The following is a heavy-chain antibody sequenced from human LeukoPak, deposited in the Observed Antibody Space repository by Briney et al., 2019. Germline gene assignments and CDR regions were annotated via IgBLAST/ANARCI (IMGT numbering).Heavy chain of an antibody. J-gene: IGHJ4*02. CDR3: ARGVVVDY. CDR1: GGSFSGYY. V-gene: IGHV4-34*01. Sequence: PSETLSLTCAVYGGSFSGYYWSWIRQPPGKGLEWIGEINHSGSTNYNPSLESRVTISVDTSKNQFSLKLSSVTAADTAVYYCARGVVVDYWGQGTLVTVSS. D-gene: IGHD2-15*01. CDR2: INHSGST.